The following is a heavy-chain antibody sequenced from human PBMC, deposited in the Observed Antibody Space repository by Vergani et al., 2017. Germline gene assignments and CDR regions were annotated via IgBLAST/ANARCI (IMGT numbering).Heavy chain of an antibody. Sequence: EVQLVESGGGLVKPGGSLRLSCAASGFTFSNAWMSWVRQAPGKGLEWVGLIKSKTDGGEKDYAAPVKVRFTISRDDSKNTLYLQMNSLKTEDTAVYYCTTLAVAGRCWGQGTLVTVSS. V-gene: IGHV3-15*01. J-gene: IGHJ4*02. CDR1: GFTFSNAW. D-gene: IGHD6-19*01. CDR3: TTLAVAGRC. CDR2: IKSKTDGGEK.